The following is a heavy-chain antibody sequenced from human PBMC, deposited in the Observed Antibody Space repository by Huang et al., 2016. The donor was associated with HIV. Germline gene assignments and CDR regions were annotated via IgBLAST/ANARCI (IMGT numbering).Heavy chain of an antibody. CDR1: GFTLTTFS. J-gene: IGHJ5*02. D-gene: IGHD4-17*01. Sequence: EVQLVESGGGLVKPGGSLRLSCAASGFTLTTFSMNWVRQAPGRWLQGVASINVTGTHVYCADSVEGRFTISRDNTRNALYLQLNSLRAEDTAVYYCVRIGYGENSYGSGYFDPWGQGTLVAVSS. CDR2: INVTGTHV. V-gene: IGHV3-21*01. CDR3: VRIGYGENSYGSGYFDP.